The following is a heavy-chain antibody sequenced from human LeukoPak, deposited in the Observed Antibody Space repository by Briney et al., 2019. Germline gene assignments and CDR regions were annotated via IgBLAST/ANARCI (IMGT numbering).Heavy chain of an antibody. J-gene: IGHJ4*02. CDR1: GFTFTRYS. Sequence: GGSLRLSCAASGFTFTRYSMSWVRQAPGEGLEWVSSISTSGGYRYYAYSVMGRFTISRDNAKNSLYLQMNSLRPEDTAVYYCASSDYVWGKPFYFDYWGQGTLVTVSS. D-gene: IGHD3-16*01. CDR2: ISTSGGYR. CDR3: ASSDYVWGKPFYFDY. V-gene: IGHV3-21*01.